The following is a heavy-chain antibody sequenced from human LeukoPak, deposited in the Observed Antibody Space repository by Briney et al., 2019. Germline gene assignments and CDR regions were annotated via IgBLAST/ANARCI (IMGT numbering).Heavy chain of an antibody. V-gene: IGHV1-69*13. CDR1: GGTFSRYA. CDR3: ARVGIQLWGFDY. J-gene: IGHJ4*02. Sequence: SVKVSCKASGGTFSRYAISWVRQAPGQGLEWMGGIIPIFGTANYAQKFQGRVTITADESTSTAYMELSSLRSEDTAVYYCARVGIQLWGFDYWGQGTLVTVSS. D-gene: IGHD5-18*01. CDR2: IIPIFGTA.